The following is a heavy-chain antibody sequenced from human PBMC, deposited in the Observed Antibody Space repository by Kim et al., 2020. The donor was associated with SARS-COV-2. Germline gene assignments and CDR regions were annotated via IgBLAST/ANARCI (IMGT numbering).Heavy chain of an antibody. V-gene: IGHV4-61*02. J-gene: IGHJ6*02. Sequence: SETLSLTCTVSGGSISSGSYYWSWIRQPAGKGLEWIGRIYTSGSTNYNPSLKSRVTISVDTSKNQFSLKLSSVTAADTAVYYCARGVVIIYYYGMDVWGQGTTVTVSS. CDR1: GGSISSGSYY. D-gene: IGHD3-22*01. CDR2: IYTSGST. CDR3: ARGVVIIYYYGMDV.